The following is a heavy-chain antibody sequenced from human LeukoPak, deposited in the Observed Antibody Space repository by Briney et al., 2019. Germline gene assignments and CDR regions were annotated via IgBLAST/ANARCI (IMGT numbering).Heavy chain of an antibody. V-gene: IGHV4-34*01. J-gene: IGHJ5*02. CDR1: GGSFSGYY. D-gene: IGHD3-10*01. CDR2: INHSGST. CDR3: ARVDYYGSGSYGWFDP. Sequence: SETLSLTCAVYGGSFSGYYWSWIRQPPGKGLEWIGEINHSGSTNYNPSLKSRVTISVDTSKNQFSLKLSSVTAADTAVYYCARVDYYGSGSYGWFDPWGQGTLVTLSS.